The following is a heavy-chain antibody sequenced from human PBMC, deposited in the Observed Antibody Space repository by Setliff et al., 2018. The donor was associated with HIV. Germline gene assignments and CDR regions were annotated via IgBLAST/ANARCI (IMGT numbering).Heavy chain of an antibody. CDR3: ARVRDYYFDY. CDR1: GYTFTSYW. J-gene: IGHJ4*02. V-gene: IGHV5-51*01. Sequence: GESLKISCKVSGYTFTSYWTAWVRQMPGKGLEWMGIIYPGDSDTRYSPSFQGQVTISADKSISTAYLQWSSLKASDTAMYYCARVRDYYFDYWGQGTLVTVSS. CDR2: IYPGDSDT.